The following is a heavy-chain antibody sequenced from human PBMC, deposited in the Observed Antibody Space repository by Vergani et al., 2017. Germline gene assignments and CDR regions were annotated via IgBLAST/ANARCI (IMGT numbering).Heavy chain of an antibody. V-gene: IGHV4-39*07. Sequence: QLQLQQSGPGLVKPSETLSLTCSVSGGSISSSSCYWGWIRQPPGKGLEWIGTIYNGESTYYNPSLNSRVTMSVDTSKNQFSLKLRSVTAADTAVYFCARVMYRDEASTGYRLEGMDIWGQGTTVTISS. D-gene: IGHD3-9*01. CDR3: ARVMYRDEASTGYRLEGMDI. J-gene: IGHJ6*02. CDR1: GGSISSSSCY. CDR2: IYNGEST.